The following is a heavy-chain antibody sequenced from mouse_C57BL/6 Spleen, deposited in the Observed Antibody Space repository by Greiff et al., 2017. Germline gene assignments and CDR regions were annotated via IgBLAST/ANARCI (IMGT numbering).Heavy chain of an antibody. D-gene: IGHD2-3*01. CDR2: IHPNSGST. Sequence: QVQLQQSGAELVKPGASVKLSCKASGYTFTSYWMHWLKQRPGQGLEWIGMIHPNSGSTNYNEKFKSKATLTVDKSSSTAYMQLSSLTSEDSAVYYCAKDGYNYAMDYWGQGTSVTVSS. CDR3: AKDGYNYAMDY. V-gene: IGHV1-64*01. CDR1: GYTFTSYW. J-gene: IGHJ4*01.